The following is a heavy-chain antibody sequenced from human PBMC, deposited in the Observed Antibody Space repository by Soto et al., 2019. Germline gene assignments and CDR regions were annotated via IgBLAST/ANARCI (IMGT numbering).Heavy chain of an antibody. D-gene: IGHD4-4*01. CDR2: IIPMFNIT. CDR1: GGTFISYV. J-gene: IGHJ6*02. V-gene: IGHV1-69*17. CDR3: ARWPTVSRPTYGMDV. Sequence: QVLLVQSGAQVKNPVSSVKVSCKASGGTFISYVYNWVRQAPGQGLEWMGGIIPMFNITNFAQKFQGRITITADKSTTTAYMELSSLRSEDTAVYYCARWPTVSRPTYGMDVWGQGTTVTVSS.